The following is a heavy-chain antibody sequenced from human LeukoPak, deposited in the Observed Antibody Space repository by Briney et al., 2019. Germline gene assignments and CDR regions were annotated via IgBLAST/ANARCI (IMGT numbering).Heavy chain of an antibody. Sequence: EASVKVSCKASGYTFTGYYMHWVRQAPGQGLEWMGWINPNSGGTNYAQKFQGRVTMTRDTSISTAYMELSRLRSDDTAVYYCARDLSPPTHSGSYFSLYYFDYWGQGTLVTVSS. CDR2: INPNSGGT. V-gene: IGHV1-2*02. CDR1: GYTFTGYY. D-gene: IGHD1-26*01. J-gene: IGHJ4*02. CDR3: ARDLSPPTHSGSYFSLYYFDY.